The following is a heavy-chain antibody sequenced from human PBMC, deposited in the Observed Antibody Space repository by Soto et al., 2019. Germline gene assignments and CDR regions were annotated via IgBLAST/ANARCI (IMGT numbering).Heavy chain of an antibody. V-gene: IGHV3-74*01. CDR3: VRGNDGYGVLDS. CDR2: INMAGTAI. Sequence: GGSLRLSCAASGFALSSYWMHWVRQAPGKGLVWVSRINMAGTAINYADSVKGRFSNSRDNAKNTLYLEMNSLRDDDTAMYYCVRGNDGYGVLDSWGQG. CDR1: GFALSSYW. D-gene: IGHD5-18*01. J-gene: IGHJ5*01.